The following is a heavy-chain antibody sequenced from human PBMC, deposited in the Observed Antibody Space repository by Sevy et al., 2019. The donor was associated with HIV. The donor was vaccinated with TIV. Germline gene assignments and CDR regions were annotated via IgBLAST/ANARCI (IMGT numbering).Heavy chain of an antibody. CDR1: GGSISSGGYY. J-gene: IGHJ4*02. CDR3: ASSITIFGVVY. Sequence: SETLSLTCTVSGGSISSGGYYWSWIRQHPGKGLEWIGYIYYSASTYYNPSLKSRVTISVDTSKNQFSLKLGYVTAADTAVYYCASSITIFGVVYWGQGTLVTVSS. CDR2: IYYSAST. D-gene: IGHD3-3*01. V-gene: IGHV4-31*03.